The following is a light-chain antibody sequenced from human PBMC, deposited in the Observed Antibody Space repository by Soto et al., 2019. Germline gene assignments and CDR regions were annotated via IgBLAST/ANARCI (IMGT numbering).Light chain of an antibody. J-gene: IGKJ1*01. V-gene: IGKV3D-15*01. CDR3: QQYNNWWT. Sequence: EIVMTQSPATLSVSPGERATFSCRASQSVNTNLAWYQQKPGQVPRVLIYGASTRATGIPARFIGNGSGTEFTLAISSLQSEDFAVYYCQQYNNWWTFGQGTKVDIK. CDR2: GAS. CDR1: QSVNTN.